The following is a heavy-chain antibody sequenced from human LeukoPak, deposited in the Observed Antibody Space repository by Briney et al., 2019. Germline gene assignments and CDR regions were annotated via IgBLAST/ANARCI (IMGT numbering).Heavy chain of an antibody. Sequence: ASVKVSCKAYGYTFTGYYMHWVRQAPGQELEWMGRINPNGGGTNYAQKFQGRVTMTRDTSISTAYMELSRLRSDDTAVYSCAREFDYYDSSGPGRDYWGQGTLVTVSS. CDR3: AREFDYYDSSGPGRDY. V-gene: IGHV1-2*06. J-gene: IGHJ4*02. D-gene: IGHD3-22*01. CDR1: GYTFTGYY. CDR2: INPNGGGT.